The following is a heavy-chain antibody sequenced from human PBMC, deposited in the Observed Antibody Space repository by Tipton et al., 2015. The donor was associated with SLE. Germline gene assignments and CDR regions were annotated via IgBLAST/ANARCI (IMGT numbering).Heavy chain of an antibody. Sequence: SLRLSCAASGFTFSSYAMSWVRQAPGKGLEWVSAISGSGGSTYYADSVKGRFTISRDNSKNTLYLQMNSLRAEDTAVYYCAREPEGATSPAYWGQGTLVTVSS. V-gene: IGHV3-23*01. CDR3: AREPEGATSPAY. J-gene: IGHJ4*02. CDR2: ISGSGGST. D-gene: IGHD1-26*01. CDR1: GFTFSSYA.